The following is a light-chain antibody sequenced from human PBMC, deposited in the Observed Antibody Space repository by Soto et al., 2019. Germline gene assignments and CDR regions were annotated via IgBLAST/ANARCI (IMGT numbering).Light chain of an antibody. J-gene: IGKJ4*01. Sequence: DILLTQSPATLSASVGDRITITCRASETIFKFLAWYQQRSGSAPNLLIYAASDLDRGVPSRFSGSGSGTEFTLTIDNLQPNDSATYFCQHYHSQSITFGGGTHVDVK. CDR1: ETIFKF. CDR3: QHYHSQSIT. CDR2: AAS. V-gene: IGKV1-5*01.